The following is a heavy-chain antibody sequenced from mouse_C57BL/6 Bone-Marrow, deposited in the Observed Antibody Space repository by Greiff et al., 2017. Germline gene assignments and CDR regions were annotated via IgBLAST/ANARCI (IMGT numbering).Heavy chain of an antibody. D-gene: IGHD2-14*01. Sequence: VQLQQSGPELVKPGASVKISCKASGSTFTDYYMNWVKQSHGKSLEWIGDINPNNGGTSYNQTFKGKAPLTVDKSYSTAYMELRSLTSEDSAVDYCAREIGDCFDYYAMDYWGQGTSVTVSS. CDR3: AREIGDCFDYYAMDY. CDR2: INPNNGGT. V-gene: IGHV1-26*01. CDR1: GSTFTDYY. J-gene: IGHJ4*01.